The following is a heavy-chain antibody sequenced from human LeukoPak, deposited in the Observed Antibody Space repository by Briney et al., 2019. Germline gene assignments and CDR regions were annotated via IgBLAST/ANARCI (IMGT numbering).Heavy chain of an antibody. V-gene: IGHV4-34*01. CDR1: GGSFSGYY. CDR3: AREPLVVVPAAIYYYYYYMDV. D-gene: IGHD2-2*01. J-gene: IGHJ6*03. CDR2: INHSGRT. Sequence: SETLSLTCAVYGGSFSGYYWSWIRQPPGKGLEWIGEINHSGRTNYNPSLKSRVTISVDTSKNQFSLKLSSVTAADTAVYYCAREPLVVVPAAIYYYYYYMDVWGKGTTVTVSS.